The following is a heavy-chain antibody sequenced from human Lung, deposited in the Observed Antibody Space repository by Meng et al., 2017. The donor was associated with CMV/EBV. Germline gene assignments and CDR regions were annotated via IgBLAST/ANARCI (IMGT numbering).Heavy chain of an antibody. CDR1: EATVPNYW. D-gene: IGHD2-21*01. CDR2: IKKDGSEK. Sequence: GESLKISCVASEATVPNYWMRWVRQAPGKGLEWVANIKKDGSEKYYVDSVKGRFTISRDNAKNSLYLVMNSLRAEDTAVYYCARLFCGPTTCYYFDWWGQGXLVTVSS. J-gene: IGHJ4*02. V-gene: IGHV3-7*01. CDR3: ARLFCGPTTCYYFDW.